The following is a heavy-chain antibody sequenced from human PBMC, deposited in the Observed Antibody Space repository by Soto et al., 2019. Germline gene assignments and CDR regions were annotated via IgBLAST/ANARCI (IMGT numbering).Heavy chain of an antibody. D-gene: IGHD3-10*01. V-gene: IGHV3-23*01. CDR2: ISGSGGST. J-gene: IGHJ4*02. CDR3: AKDLGLPPHYGPFDY. Sequence: PGGSLRLSCAASGFTFSSYAMSWVRQAPGKGLEWVSAISGSGGSTYYADSVKGRFTISRDNSKNTLYLQMNSLRAEDTAVYYCAKDLGLPPHYGPFDYWGQGTLVTVSS. CDR1: GFTFSSYA.